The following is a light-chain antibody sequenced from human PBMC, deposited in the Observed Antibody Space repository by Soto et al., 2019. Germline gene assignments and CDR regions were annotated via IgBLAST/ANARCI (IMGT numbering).Light chain of an antibody. J-gene: IGKJ5*01. Sequence: EIVMTQSPATLSVSPGGRATLSCRASQSISDTLAWYQQKPGQAPRLLIYGASSRATGIPDRFSGSGSGTDFTLTISRLEPEDFAVYYCQQYGSSSTFGQGTRLEIK. V-gene: IGKV3-20*01. CDR3: QQYGSSST. CDR2: GAS. CDR1: QSISDT.